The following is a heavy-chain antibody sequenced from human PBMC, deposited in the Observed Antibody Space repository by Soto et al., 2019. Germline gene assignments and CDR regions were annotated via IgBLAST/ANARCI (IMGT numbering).Heavy chain of an antibody. J-gene: IGHJ5*02. D-gene: IGHD4-17*01. Sequence: QVQLMQSGAEVKKPGASVKVSCKASGYTFTNYGIRWVRQAPGQGLEWMEWINGYNGYTNYAQKFQGRVTMATDTSRNTAYMEGRSLRSDDTAIDYGARDGDEEDNFGRWGEGTLVAVCS. CDR1: GYTFTNYG. CDR2: INGYNGYT. CDR3: ARDGDEEDNFGR. V-gene: IGHV1-18*01.